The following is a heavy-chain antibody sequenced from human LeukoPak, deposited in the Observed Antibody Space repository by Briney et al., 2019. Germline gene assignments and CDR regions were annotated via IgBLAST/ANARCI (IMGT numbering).Heavy chain of an antibody. CDR1: GFTFSSYE. V-gene: IGHV3-48*03. J-gene: IGHJ4*02. CDR3: ARDVQHYDSSGYSMFDY. CDR2: ISSSGSTI. D-gene: IGHD3-22*01. Sequence: PGGSLRLSCAASGFTFSSYEMNWVRQAPGKGLEWVSYISSSGSTIYYADSVKGRFTISRDNSKNTLYLQMNSLRAEDTAVYYCARDVQHYDSSGYSMFDYWGQGTLVTVSS.